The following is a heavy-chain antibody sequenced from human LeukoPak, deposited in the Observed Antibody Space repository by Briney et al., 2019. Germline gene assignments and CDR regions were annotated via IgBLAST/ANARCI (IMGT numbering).Heavy chain of an antibody. CDR3: AKDIDMAAAAYYFDY. Sequence: GGSLRLSCAASGFTFSSYGMHWVRQAPGKGLEWVAVISTDGNDKYHADSVKGRFTISRDNSKNTLYLQMNSLRAEDTALYYCAKDIDMAAAAYYFDYWGQGTLVTVSS. J-gene: IGHJ4*02. CDR2: ISTDGNDK. D-gene: IGHD6-13*01. V-gene: IGHV3-30*18. CDR1: GFTFSSYG.